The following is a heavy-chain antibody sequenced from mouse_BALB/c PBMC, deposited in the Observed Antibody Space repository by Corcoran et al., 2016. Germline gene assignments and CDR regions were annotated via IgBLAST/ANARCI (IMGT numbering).Heavy chain of an antibody. CDR3: ATGLLRHFDY. D-gene: IGHD1-2*01. Sequence: QVQLQQSGAELAKPGASVKMSCKASGYTFTSYWMHWVKQRPGQGLEWIGYINPNTGYTEYNQRFKDKATLSTDKSSSTACMQLSSLTSEDSAVYYCATGLLRHFDYWGQGTTLTVSS. J-gene: IGHJ2*01. CDR1: GYTFTSYW. V-gene: IGHV1-7*01. CDR2: INPNTGYT.